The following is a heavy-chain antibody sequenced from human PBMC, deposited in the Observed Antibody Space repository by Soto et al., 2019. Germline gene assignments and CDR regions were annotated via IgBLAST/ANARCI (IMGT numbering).Heavy chain of an antibody. D-gene: IGHD2-15*01. CDR2: INHSGST. V-gene: IGHV4-34*01. CDR1: GGSFSGYY. J-gene: IGHJ6*03. Sequence: SETLSLTCAVYGGSFSGYYWSWIRQPPGKGLEWIGEINHSGSTNYNPSLKSRVTISVDTSKNQFSLKLSSVTAADTAVYYCASDSGVYCSGGSCYDDYYYYYYMDVWGKGTTVTVSS. CDR3: ASDSGVYCSGGSCYDDYYYYYYMDV.